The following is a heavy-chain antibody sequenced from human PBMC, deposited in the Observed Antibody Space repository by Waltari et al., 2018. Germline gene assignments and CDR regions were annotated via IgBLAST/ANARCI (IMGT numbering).Heavy chain of an antibody. Sequence: EGELVDSVGGVVRRGGPLSLSCETYALPFRAPRMHGVRQVPGKGLDGISRINKDGSSPTYASPVKGRFTISRDNVKNTLHLQMVSLRAEDTALYYYARDDSLWPHYFDQWGQGTLVTVSS. J-gene: IGHJ4*02. V-gene: IGHV3-74*01. CDR1: ALPFRAPR. CDR3: ARDDSLWPHYFDQ. D-gene: IGHD2-21*01. CDR2: INKDGSSP.